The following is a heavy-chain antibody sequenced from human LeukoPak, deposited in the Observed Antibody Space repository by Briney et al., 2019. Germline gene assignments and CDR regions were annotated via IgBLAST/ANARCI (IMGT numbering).Heavy chain of an antibody. Sequence: GGSLRLSCAASGFTFSIYWMSWVRQAPGKGLEWVSNIKGDGGEKYYVDSVKGRFTMSRDNAKNTLFLHKNTLREEDTAVFYTARDSRGISAPGAPYGIAVWGQGTPVTVSS. D-gene: IGHD6-13*01. CDR2: IKGDGGEK. CDR1: GFTFSIYW. V-gene: IGHV3-7*01. J-gene: IGHJ6*02. CDR3: ARDSRGISAPGAPYGIAV.